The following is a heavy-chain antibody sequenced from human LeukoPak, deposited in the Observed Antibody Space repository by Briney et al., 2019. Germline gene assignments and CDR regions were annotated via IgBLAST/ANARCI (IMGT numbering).Heavy chain of an antibody. J-gene: IGHJ6*02. Sequence: GGSLRLSCSASGFTFSSYAMHWVRQAPGKGPEYVSAISSNGGSTYYADSVKGRFTISRDNSKNTLYLQMSSLRAEDTAVYYCVNVVTAHPVWGQGTTVTVSS. D-gene: IGHD2-21*02. CDR2: ISSNGGST. V-gene: IGHV3-64D*06. CDR1: GFTFSSYA. CDR3: VNVVTAHPV.